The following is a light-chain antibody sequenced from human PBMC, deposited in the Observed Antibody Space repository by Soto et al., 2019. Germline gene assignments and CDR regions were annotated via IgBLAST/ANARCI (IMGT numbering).Light chain of an antibody. V-gene: IGLV1-44*01. J-gene: IGLJ2*01. CDR3: AVWDDSLNGVI. Sequence: QSLLTQPPSASGTPGQRVTISCSGTTSNIGRNTVDWYQQLPGTAPKLLIFNTNQRPAGVPDRFSASKSGTSASLAISGLQSDDETDYYCAVWDDSLNGVIFGGGTKVTVL. CDR1: TSNIGRNT. CDR2: NTN.